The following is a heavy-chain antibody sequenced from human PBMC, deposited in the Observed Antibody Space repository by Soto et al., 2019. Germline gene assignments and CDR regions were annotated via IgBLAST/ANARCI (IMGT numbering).Heavy chain of an antibody. CDR1: GGSISSSSYY. J-gene: IGHJ5*02. V-gene: IGHV4-39*01. CDR2: IYYSGST. Sequence: SETLSLTCTVSGGSISSSSYYWGWIRQPPGKGLEWIGSIYYSGSTYYNPSLKSRVTISVDTSKNQFSLKLSSVTAADTAVYYCAVTKAVAGSRGWFDPWGQGTLFTVSS. D-gene: IGHD6-19*01. CDR3: AVTKAVAGSRGWFDP.